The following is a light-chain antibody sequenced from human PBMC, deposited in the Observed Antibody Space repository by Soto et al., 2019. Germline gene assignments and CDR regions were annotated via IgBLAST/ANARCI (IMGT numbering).Light chain of an antibody. J-gene: IGLJ2*01. CDR1: SGHSSYI. CDR2: LEGSGSY. V-gene: IGLV4-60*02. CDR3: ETWDSNTRV. Sequence: QSVLTQSSSASASLGSSVKLTCTLSSGHSSYIIAWHQQQPGKGPRYLMKLEGSGSYHKGSGVPDRFSGSSSWADRYLTISNLQFEDEANYYCETWDSNTRVFGGGTKLTVL.